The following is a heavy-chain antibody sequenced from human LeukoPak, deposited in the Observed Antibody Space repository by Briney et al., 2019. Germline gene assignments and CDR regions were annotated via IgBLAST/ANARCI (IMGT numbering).Heavy chain of an antibody. Sequence: SQTLSLTCALSGDSVSSDSAGWNWIRQSPSRGLEWLGKTYYRSKWYTEYALSVESRVSINPDTSKNQFSLQLNSVTPEDTAVYYCTRTRDYAVDVWGQGTTVTVSS. V-gene: IGHV6-1*01. CDR2: TYYRSKWYT. J-gene: IGHJ6*02. CDR3: TRTRDYAVDV. CDR1: GDSVSSDSAG.